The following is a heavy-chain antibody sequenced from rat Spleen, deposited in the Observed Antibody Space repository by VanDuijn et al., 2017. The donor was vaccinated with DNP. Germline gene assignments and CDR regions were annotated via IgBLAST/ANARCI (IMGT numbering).Heavy chain of an antibody. CDR1: GFTFSSYW. V-gene: IGHV5-58*01. D-gene: IGHD1-11*01. CDR3: ANVGPYGGPDY. Sequence: EVQLVETGGGLVQPGRSLKLSCVASGFTFSSYWMYWIRQAPGQGLEWVASINPDGGNTYYPDSVKGRFTISRDNAGNTVYLQMNSLRSEDTATYYCANVGPYGGPDYWGQGVMVTVSS. J-gene: IGHJ2*01. CDR2: INPDGGNT.